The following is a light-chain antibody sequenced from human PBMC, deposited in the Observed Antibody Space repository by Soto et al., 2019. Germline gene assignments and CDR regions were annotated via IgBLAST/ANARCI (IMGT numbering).Light chain of an antibody. CDR1: QSIGSF. V-gene: IGKV1-27*01. CDR3: HRDHSGPLT. CDR2: AAS. J-gene: IGKJ4*01. Sequence: DIGMTQSPSALSASLGDTVTITCRASQSIGSFLAWYQQKPGHVPNLLIYAASTIPSGSPSRFSGSGSGTDFTLTISSLQPEDVAPYVCHRDHSGPLTVGGGTKV.